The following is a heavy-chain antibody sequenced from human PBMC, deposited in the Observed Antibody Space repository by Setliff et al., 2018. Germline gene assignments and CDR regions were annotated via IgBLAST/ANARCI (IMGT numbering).Heavy chain of an antibody. Sequence: GGSLRLSCAASGFLYSNNAFHWVRQTPGKGLEWVAVISYDGTITHYVDSVKGRFSISRDNSQNTLYLQMNSLRAEDTAVYYCAREVRSSGWYGEDAFDIWGQGTMVTVSS. CDR3: AREVRSSGWYGEDAFDI. CDR1: GFLYSNNA. D-gene: IGHD6-19*01. V-gene: IGHV3-30*04. CDR2: ISYDGTIT. J-gene: IGHJ3*02.